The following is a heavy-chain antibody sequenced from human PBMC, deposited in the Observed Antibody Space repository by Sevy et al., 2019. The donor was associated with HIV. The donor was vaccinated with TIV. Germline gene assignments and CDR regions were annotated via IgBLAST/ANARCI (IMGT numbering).Heavy chain of an antibody. CDR2: IRYDGSNK. J-gene: IGHJ4*02. D-gene: IGHD3-10*01. Sequence: GGSLRLSCAASGFTFSSYGMHWVRQAPGKGLEWVAFIRYDGSNKYYADSVKGRFTISRDNSKNTLYLQMNSLRAEDMAVYYCAKDFATSHGSGSYFDYWGQGTLVTVSS. CDR3: AKDFATSHGSGSYFDY. CDR1: GFTFSSYG. V-gene: IGHV3-30*02.